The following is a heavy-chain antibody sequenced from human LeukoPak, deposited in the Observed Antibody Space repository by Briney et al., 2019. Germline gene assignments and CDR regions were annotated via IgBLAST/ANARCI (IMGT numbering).Heavy chain of an antibody. V-gene: IGHV3-30-3*01. CDR2: ISYDGSNK. J-gene: IGHJ1*01. CDR3: AKDTRYYDSSGYSKTAEYFQH. CDR1: GFTFSSYA. Sequence: PGGSLRLSCAASGFTFSSYAMHWVRQAPGKGLEWVAVISYDGSNKYYADSVKGRFTISRDNSKNTLYLQMNSLRAEDTAVYYCAKDTRYYDSSGYSKTAEYFQHWGQGTLVTVSS. D-gene: IGHD3-22*01.